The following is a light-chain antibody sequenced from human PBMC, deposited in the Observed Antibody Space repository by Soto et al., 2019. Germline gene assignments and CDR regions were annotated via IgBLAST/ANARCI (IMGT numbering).Light chain of an antibody. CDR2: VAS. V-gene: IGKV1-39*01. Sequence: DIQMTQSPSSLPASVGDRVTITCRASQTIDTYLNWYQQKPGNAPKVLIYVASRLHTGVPSRFSGSGSGTDFTLTITSLQPEEFATYFCQQSYTTPWTFGQGTRVEV. J-gene: IGKJ1*01. CDR3: QQSYTTPWT. CDR1: QTIDTY.